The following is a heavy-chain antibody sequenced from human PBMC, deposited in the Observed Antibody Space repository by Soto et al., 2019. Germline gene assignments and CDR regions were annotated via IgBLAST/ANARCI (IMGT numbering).Heavy chain of an antibody. J-gene: IGHJ5*02. CDR2: IIPIFGTA. V-gene: IGHV1-69*13. D-gene: IGHD6-13*01. Sequence: ASVKVSCKASGGTFSSYAISWVRQAPGQGLEWMGGIIPIFGTANYAQKFQGRVTITADESTSTAYMELSSLRSEDTAVYYCAKDHPGYSSSWYDPWGQGTLVTVSS. CDR1: GGTFSSYA. CDR3: AKDHPGYSSSWYDP.